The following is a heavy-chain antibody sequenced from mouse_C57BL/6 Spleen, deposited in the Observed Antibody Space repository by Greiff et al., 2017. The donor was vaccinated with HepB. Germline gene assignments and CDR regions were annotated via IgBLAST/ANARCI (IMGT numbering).Heavy chain of an antibody. D-gene: IGHD1-1*01. Sequence: EVKVEESGGGLVQPKGSLKLSCAASGFSFNTYAMNWVRQAPGKGLEWVARIRSKSNNYATYYADSVKDRFTISRDDSESMLYLQMNNLKTEDTAMYYCVRLPTTVVAKNAMDYWGQGTSVTVSS. V-gene: IGHV10-1*01. J-gene: IGHJ4*01. CDR2: IRSKSNNYAT. CDR1: GFSFNTYA. CDR3: VRLPTTVVAKNAMDY.